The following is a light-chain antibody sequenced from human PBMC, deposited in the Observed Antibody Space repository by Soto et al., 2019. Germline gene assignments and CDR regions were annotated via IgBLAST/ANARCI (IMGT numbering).Light chain of an antibody. CDR3: QVWDSSTVL. J-gene: IGLJ2*01. CDR1: NIGIKN. V-gene: IGLV3-9*01. Sequence: SYDLTQPLSVSVALGQTARITCGGNNIGIKNVHWYQQKPGQAPVLVIYRDSNRPSGIPERFSGSNSGNTATLTISRAQAGDEADYYCQVWDSSTVLFGGGTKLTVL. CDR2: RDS.